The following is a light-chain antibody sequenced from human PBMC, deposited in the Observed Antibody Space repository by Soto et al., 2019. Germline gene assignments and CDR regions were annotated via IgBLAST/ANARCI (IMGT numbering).Light chain of an antibody. Sequence: QSVLIQPASVSGSPGQSITISCTGTSRDVGGSNYVSWYQHHPHRAPKLLIYEVNYRPPGVSSRFSGSKSGNTASLTISGLQAEDEADYYCSSYTSSNSLEVFGVGTKVTGL. CDR3: SSYTSSNSLEV. V-gene: IGLV2-14*01. CDR2: EVN. CDR1: SRDVGGSNY. J-gene: IGLJ1*01.